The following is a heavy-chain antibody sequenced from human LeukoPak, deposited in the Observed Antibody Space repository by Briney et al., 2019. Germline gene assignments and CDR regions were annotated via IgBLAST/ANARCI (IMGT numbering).Heavy chain of an antibody. Sequence: SGGSLRLSCAASGFTFSSYWMHWVRQAPGKGLVWVSRINSDGSSTIYADSVKGRFTISRDNAKNTLYLQMNSLRAEDTAVYYCASGRITMVQGVIITSYYFDYWGQGTLVTVSS. V-gene: IGHV3-74*01. J-gene: IGHJ4*02. CDR2: INSDGSST. CDR3: ASGRITMVQGVIITSYYFDY. CDR1: GFTFSSYW. D-gene: IGHD3-10*01.